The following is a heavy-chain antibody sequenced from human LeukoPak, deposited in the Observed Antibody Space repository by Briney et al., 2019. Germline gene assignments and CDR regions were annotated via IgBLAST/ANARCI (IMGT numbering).Heavy chain of an antibody. CDR3: ATERWLQY. Sequence: SVKVSCKASGDTFNNYNVNWVRQAPGQGLEWMGGITPIFGTANYAQKFQGRVTITAAESTSTAYLELRSLTSEDTAVYFCATERWLQYWGQGTLVTVSS. V-gene: IGHV1-69*13. J-gene: IGHJ4*02. CDR1: GDTFNNYN. CDR2: ITPIFGTA. D-gene: IGHD5-24*01.